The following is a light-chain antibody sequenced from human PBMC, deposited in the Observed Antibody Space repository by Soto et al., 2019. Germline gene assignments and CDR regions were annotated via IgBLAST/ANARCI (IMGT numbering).Light chain of an antibody. CDR2: EVS. Sequence: QSALTQPPSASGSPGQSVTISCTGTSSDVGGYNYVSWYQQHPGKAPKLMIYEVSKRPSGVPDRFSGSKSGNTASLTVSGLQAEHEADYYCSSYAGSILYVFGTGTKLTVL. CDR1: SSDVGGYNY. CDR3: SSYAGSILYV. V-gene: IGLV2-8*01. J-gene: IGLJ1*01.